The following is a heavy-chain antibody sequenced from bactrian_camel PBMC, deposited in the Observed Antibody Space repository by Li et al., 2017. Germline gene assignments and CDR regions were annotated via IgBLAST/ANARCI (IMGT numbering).Heavy chain of an antibody. J-gene: IGHJ4*01. CDR1: GYSDASYC. V-gene: IGHV3S26*01. D-gene: IGHD2*01. CDR3: ATALVIDTDY. CDR2: IDSDGDT. Sequence: QLVESGGDLVRPGGSLRLSCSAAGYSDASYCMGWFRRAPGKEREGVAAIDSDGDTSYADSVKGRFTISRDNAKNILYLQMNSLKTEDTAVYYCATALVIDTDYWGQGTQVTVS.